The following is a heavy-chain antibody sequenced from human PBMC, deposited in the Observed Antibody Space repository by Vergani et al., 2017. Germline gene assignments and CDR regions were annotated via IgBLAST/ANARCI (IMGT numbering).Heavy chain of an antibody. J-gene: IGHJ4*02. Sequence: EVQLVQSGAEVKKPGESLKISCQISGYSFTNYWIGWVRQMPGKGLEWMGIIHPADSVTRYSPSFQGQVTISVDKSISTAYLQRSSLMASDSAMYYCARLYGRDSSGSKYFDYWGQGTLVTVSS. V-gene: IGHV5-51*01. CDR1: GYSFTNYW. CDR2: IHPADSVT. CDR3: ARLYGRDSSGSKYFDY. D-gene: IGHD3-22*01.